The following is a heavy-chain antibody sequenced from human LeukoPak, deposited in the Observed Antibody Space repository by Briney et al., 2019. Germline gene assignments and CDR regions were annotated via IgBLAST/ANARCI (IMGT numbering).Heavy chain of an antibody. Sequence: GASVKVSRKASGYTFTSYYMHWVRQAPGRGLEWMGIINPSGGDTSYAQKFQGRLTMTRDTSTNTGYMELTSLRSEDTAVYYCAREVMDNLRFDYWGQGTLVTVSS. J-gene: IGHJ4*02. D-gene: IGHD1-14*01. V-gene: IGHV1-46*01. CDR3: AREVMDNLRFDY. CDR2: INPSGGDT. CDR1: GYTFTSYY.